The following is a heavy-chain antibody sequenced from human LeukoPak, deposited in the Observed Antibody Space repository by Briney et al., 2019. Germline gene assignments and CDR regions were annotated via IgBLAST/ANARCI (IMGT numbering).Heavy chain of an antibody. V-gene: IGHV1-18*01. CDR1: GYTLSSYG. CDR2: ISGSNGNT. J-gene: IGHJ4*02. Sequence: GASVKVSCKASGYTLSSYGISWVRQARGQGLEWMGWISGSNGNTDYAQKLQGRVTMTTDTSTSTAYMEMRSLRSDDTAMYYCARVGTSGWYGHYWGQGTLVTVSS. D-gene: IGHD6-19*01. CDR3: ARVGTSGWYGHY.